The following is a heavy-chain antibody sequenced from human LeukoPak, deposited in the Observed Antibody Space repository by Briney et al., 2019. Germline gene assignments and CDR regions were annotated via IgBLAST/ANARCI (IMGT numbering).Heavy chain of an antibody. D-gene: IGHD4-23*01. CDR2: ISSSGSTI. CDR1: GFTFSSYE. CDR3: ARDYGGKLRKDAFDI. V-gene: IGHV3-48*03. J-gene: IGHJ3*02. Sequence: PGGSLRLSCAASGFTFSSYEMNWVRQAPGKGLEWVSYISSSGSTIYYADSVKGRFTISRDNAKNSLYLQMNSLRAEDTAVYYCARDYGGKLRKDAFDIWGQGTMVTVSS.